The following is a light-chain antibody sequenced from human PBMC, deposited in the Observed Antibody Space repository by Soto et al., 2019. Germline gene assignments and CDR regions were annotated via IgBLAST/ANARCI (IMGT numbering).Light chain of an antibody. CDR2: EVT. J-gene: IGLJ1*01. V-gene: IGLV2-8*01. CDR1: SSDVGGYNF. Sequence: QSALTQPPSASGSPGQSVTISCTGTSSDVGGYNFVSWYQQHPGKAPKLIIYEVTKRPSGVPDRFSGSKSGNTACLTVSGLQAEDEADYYCSSYSGTNNYVFGTGTKVTVL. CDR3: SSYSGTNNYV.